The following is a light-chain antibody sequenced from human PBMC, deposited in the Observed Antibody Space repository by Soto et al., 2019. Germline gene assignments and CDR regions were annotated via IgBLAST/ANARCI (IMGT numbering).Light chain of an antibody. V-gene: IGKV3-11*01. Sequence: EIVLTQSPATLSLSPGESATLSCRASQSISSTLAWYEQKPGQAPRLLIYDASNRATGIPARFSGSGSGTDFTLTVSCLEPEDFAVYYCHQRSGWPLTFGGGTKMEIK. CDR2: DAS. J-gene: IGKJ4*01. CDR1: QSISST. CDR3: HQRSGWPLT.